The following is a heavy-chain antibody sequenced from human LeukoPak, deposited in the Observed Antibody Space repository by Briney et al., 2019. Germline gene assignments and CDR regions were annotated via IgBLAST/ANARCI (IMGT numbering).Heavy chain of an antibody. CDR1: GFTFSSYA. CDR2: IIGSGSST. D-gene: IGHD6-13*01. V-gene: IGHV3-23*01. Sequence: GGSLRLSCAASGFTFSSYAMSWVRQAPGKGLEWVSAIIGSGSSTYYADSVKGRFTISRDNSKNTLFLQMNSLRAEDTTVYYCAKDRAQQLVLDFWGQGTLVTVSS. J-gene: IGHJ4*02. CDR3: AKDRAQQLVLDF.